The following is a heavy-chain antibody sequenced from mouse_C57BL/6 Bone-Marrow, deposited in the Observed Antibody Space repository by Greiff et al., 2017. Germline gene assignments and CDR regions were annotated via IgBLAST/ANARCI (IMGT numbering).Heavy chain of an antibody. CDR1: GFNIKDYY. CDR3: ARDYGGDY. D-gene: IGHD1-1*01. CDR2: IDPEDGET. V-gene: IGHV14-2*01. Sequence: VQLQQSGAELVKPGASVKLSCTASGFNIKDYYMHWVKQRTEQGLAWIGRIDPEDGETKYAPKFPGKATITADTSSNTAYLQLSSLTSEDTAVYYCARDYGGDYWGQGTTLTVSS. J-gene: IGHJ2*01.